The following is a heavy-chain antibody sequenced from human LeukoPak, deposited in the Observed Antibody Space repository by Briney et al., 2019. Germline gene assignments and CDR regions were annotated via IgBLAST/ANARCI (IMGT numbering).Heavy chain of an antibody. J-gene: IGHJ4*02. Sequence: GSLRLSCAASGFTFSDYYWSWIRQPPGKGLEWIGEINHSGSTNYNPSLKSRVTISVDTSKNQFSLKLSSVTAADTAVYYCATHTYDSSGYQDYWGQGTLVTVSS. CDR1: GFTFSDYY. CDR2: INHSGST. D-gene: IGHD3-22*01. CDR3: ATHTYDSSGYQDY. V-gene: IGHV4-34*08.